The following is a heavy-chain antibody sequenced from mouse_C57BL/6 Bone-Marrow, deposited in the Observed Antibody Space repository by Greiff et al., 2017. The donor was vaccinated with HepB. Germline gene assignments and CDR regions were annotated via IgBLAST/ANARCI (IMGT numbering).Heavy chain of an antibody. Sequence: QVQLQQPGAELVMPGASVKLSCKASGYTFTSYWMHWVKQRPGQGLEWIGEIDPSDSDTNYNQKFKGKSTLTVDKSSSTAYMQLSSLTSEDSAVYYCARSGGNYPYYFDYWGQGTTLTVSS. J-gene: IGHJ2*01. CDR3: ARSGGNYPYYFDY. V-gene: IGHV1-69*01. D-gene: IGHD2-1*01. CDR2: IDPSDSDT. CDR1: GYTFTSYW.